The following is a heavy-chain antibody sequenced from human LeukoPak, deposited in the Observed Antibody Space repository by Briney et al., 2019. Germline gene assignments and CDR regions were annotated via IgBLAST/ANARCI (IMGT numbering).Heavy chain of an antibody. V-gene: IGHV3-15*01. D-gene: IGHD3-10*01. CDR2: VKSKADDGTT. Sequence: GGSLRLSCAASGFSFTNTWMSWVRQAPGKGLEWVGRVKSKADDGTTDYAAPVQGRFTISRDDSKNTLSLQMNSLKTEDTAVYYCATEGGSGSYYGDDAFDMWGQGTMVTVSS. J-gene: IGHJ3*02. CDR3: ATEGGSGSYYGDDAFDM. CDR1: GFSFTNTW.